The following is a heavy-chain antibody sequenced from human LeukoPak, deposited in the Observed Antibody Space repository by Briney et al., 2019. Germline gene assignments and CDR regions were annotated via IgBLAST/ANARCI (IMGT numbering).Heavy chain of an antibody. J-gene: IGHJ4*02. CDR2: ISGSGSST. CDR1: GLAFSSFT. Sequence: GGSLRLSCAASGLAFSSFTMTWVRHSPRKGLQWVSSISGSGSSTYYADSVKGRFTISRDNSKNTLYLQMDSLRAEDTALYYCARTQTGALFDSWGQGTLVTVSS. D-gene: IGHD1-14*01. V-gene: IGHV3-23*01. CDR3: ARTQTGALFDS.